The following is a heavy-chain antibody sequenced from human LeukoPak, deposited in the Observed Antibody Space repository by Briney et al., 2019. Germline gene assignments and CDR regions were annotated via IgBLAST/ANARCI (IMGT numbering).Heavy chain of an antibody. D-gene: IGHD1-26*01. CDR3: AKAHVGATLRSPLGY. CDR2: ISGSGGST. Sequence: GGSLRLSCAASGFTFSTYAMSWVRQAPGKGLEWVSAISGSGGSTYYADSVKGRFTISRDNSKNTLYLQMNSLRAEDTAVYYCAKAHVGATLRSPLGYWGQGILVTVSS. V-gene: IGHV3-23*01. J-gene: IGHJ4*02. CDR1: GFTFSTYA.